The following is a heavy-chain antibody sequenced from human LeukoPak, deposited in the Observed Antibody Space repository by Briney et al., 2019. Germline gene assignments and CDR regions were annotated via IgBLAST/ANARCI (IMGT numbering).Heavy chain of an antibody. V-gene: IGHV3-74*01. Sequence: GGSLRLSCATSGFTFTTFWMHWVRQAPGKGLVWVSRTNHDGSSTNYADSVKGRFTISRDNAKNTVHLQMNSLRAEDTAVYYCVRDWGYDSSGYWQKYFDTWGQGTLVTVSS. CDR1: GFTFTTFW. J-gene: IGHJ4*02. CDR2: TNHDGSST. CDR3: VRDWGYDSSGYWQKYFDT. D-gene: IGHD3-22*01.